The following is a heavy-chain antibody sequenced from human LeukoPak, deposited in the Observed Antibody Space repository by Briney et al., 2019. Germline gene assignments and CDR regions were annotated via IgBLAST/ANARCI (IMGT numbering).Heavy chain of an antibody. Sequence: ASVKVSXKASGYTFTGYYMHWVRQAPGQGLEWMGWINPNSGGTNYAQKFQGRVTMTRDTSISTAYMELSRLRSDDTAVYYCARDYDSSGYTDYWGQGTLVTVSS. CDR3: ARDYDSSGYTDY. CDR2: INPNSGGT. J-gene: IGHJ4*02. CDR1: GYTFTGYY. D-gene: IGHD3-22*01. V-gene: IGHV1-2*02.